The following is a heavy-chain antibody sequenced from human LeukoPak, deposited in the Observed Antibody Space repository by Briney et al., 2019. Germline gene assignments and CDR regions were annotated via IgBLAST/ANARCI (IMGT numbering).Heavy chain of an antibody. D-gene: IGHD1-26*01. Sequence: GGSLRLSCAASGFTFSDHYMTWIRQAPGKGLEWVAVISYDGSNKYYADSVKGRFTISRDNSKNTLYLQMNSLRAEDTAVYYCAKDYKSGSYADYWGQGTLVTVSS. CDR1: GFTFSDHY. J-gene: IGHJ4*02. CDR2: ISYDGSNK. CDR3: AKDYKSGSYADY. V-gene: IGHV3-30*18.